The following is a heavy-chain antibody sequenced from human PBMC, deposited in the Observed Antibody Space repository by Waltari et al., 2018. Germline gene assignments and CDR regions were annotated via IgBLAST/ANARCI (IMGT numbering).Heavy chain of an antibody. D-gene: IGHD3-3*01. CDR2: IYHSGST. V-gene: IGHV4-38-2*02. CDR1: GYSISSGYY. Sequence: QVQLQESGPGLVKPSETLSLTCAVSGYSISSGYYWGWIRPPPGKGLEWIGSIYHSGSTYYNPSLKSRVTISVDTSKNQFSLKLSSVTAADTAVYYCARDDYDFWSGSNAFDIWGQGTMVTVSS. CDR3: ARDDYDFWSGSNAFDI. J-gene: IGHJ3*02.